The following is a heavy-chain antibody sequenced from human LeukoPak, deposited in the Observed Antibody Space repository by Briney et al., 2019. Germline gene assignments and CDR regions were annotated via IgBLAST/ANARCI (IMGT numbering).Heavy chain of an antibody. CDR2: INAGNGNT. Sequence: GASVKVSCKASGYTFTSYAMHWVRQAPGQRLEWMGWINAGNGNTKYSQKFQGRVTITRDTSASTAYMELSSLRSEDTAVYYCARRRCSSTSCSSAPLVYWGQGTLVTVSS. J-gene: IGHJ4*02. D-gene: IGHD2-2*01. CDR3: ARRRCSSTSCSSAPLVY. V-gene: IGHV1-3*01. CDR1: GYTFTSYA.